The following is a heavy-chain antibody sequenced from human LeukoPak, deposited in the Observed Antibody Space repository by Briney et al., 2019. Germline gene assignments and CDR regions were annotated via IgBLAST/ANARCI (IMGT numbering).Heavy chain of an antibody. J-gene: IGHJ6*02. CDR2: MNLNSGNT. Sequence: ASVKVSCKASGYTFTSYDINWVRQATGQGLEWMGWMNLNSGNTGYAQKFQGRVTMTRNTSISTAYMELSSLRSEDTAVYYCARMKVATTIYYYYYGMDVWGQGTTVTVSS. V-gene: IGHV1-8*01. CDR1: GYTFTSYD. CDR3: ARMKVATTIYYYYYGMDV. D-gene: IGHD5-12*01.